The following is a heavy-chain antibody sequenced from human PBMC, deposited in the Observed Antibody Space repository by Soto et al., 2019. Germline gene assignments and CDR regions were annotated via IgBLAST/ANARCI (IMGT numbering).Heavy chain of an antibody. CDR2: ISYDGSNK. D-gene: IGHD6-19*01. Sequence: PGGSLRLSCAASGFTFSSYAMHWVRQAPGKGLEWVAVISYDGSNKYYADSVKGRFTISRDNSKNTLYLQMNSLRAEDTAVYYCAQDHSIAVAASYYFDYWGQGTLVTVSS. V-gene: IGHV3-30-3*01. CDR1: GFTFSSYA. CDR3: AQDHSIAVAASYYFDY. J-gene: IGHJ4*02.